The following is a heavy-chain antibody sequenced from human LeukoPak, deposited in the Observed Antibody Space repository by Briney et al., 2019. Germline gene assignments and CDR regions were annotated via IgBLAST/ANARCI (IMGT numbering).Heavy chain of an antibody. V-gene: IGHV3-21*01. D-gene: IGHD4-17*01. J-gene: IGHJ4*02. CDR1: VFTFSSYS. CDR2: ISSSSSFI. CDR3: ARDLYGDYAFDY. Sequence: PGGSLRLSCAASVFTFSSYSMNWVRQAPGKGLEWVSPISSSSSFIYYADSVKGRFTISRDNAKNSLYLQMNSLRAEDTAVYYCARDLYGDYAFDYWGQGTLVTVSS.